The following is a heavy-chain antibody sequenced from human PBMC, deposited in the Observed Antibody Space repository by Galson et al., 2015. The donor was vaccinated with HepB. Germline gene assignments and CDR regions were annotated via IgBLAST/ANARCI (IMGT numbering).Heavy chain of an antibody. D-gene: IGHD2-15*01. CDR3: ARDTTSGVGDY. Sequence: SLRLSCAASGFTFSSYAMHWVRQAPGKGLEWVAVISYDGSNKYYADSVKGRFTISRDNSKNTLYLQMNSLRAEDTAVYYCARDTTSGVGDYWGQGTLVTVSS. J-gene: IGHJ4*02. CDR2: ISYDGSNK. CDR1: GFTFSSYA. V-gene: IGHV3-30-3*01.